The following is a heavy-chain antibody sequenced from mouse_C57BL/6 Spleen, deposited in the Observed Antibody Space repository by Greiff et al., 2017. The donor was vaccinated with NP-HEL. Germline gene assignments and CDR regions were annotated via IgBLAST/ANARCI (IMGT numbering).Heavy chain of an antibody. D-gene: IGHD1-1*01. J-gene: IGHJ3*01. Sequence: VQLQQSGTVLARPGASVKMSCKTSGYTFTSYWMHWVKQRPGQGLEWIGAIYPGNSDTSYNQKFKGKAKLTAVTSASTAYMELSSLTNEDSAVYYCTGSYYGSSSWFAYWGQGTLVTVSA. CDR2: IYPGNSDT. CDR3: TGSYYGSSSWFAY. CDR1: GYTFTSYW. V-gene: IGHV1-5*01.